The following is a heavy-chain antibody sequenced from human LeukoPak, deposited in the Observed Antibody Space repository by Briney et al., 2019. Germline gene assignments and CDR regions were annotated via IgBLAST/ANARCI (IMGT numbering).Heavy chain of an antibody. Sequence: GGSLRLSCAASGFTFSSYSMNWVRQAPGKGLEWVSSISSSSSYVYYADSVKGRFTISRDNAKNSLYLQMNSLRAEDTAVYYCARELKTGYSYGMDVWGQGTTVTVSS. CDR3: ARELKTGYSYGMDV. D-gene: IGHD3-9*01. J-gene: IGHJ6*02. V-gene: IGHV3-21*01. CDR2: ISSSSSYV. CDR1: GFTFSSYS.